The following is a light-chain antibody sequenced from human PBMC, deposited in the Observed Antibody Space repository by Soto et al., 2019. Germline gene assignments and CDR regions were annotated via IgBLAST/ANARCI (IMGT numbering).Light chain of an antibody. V-gene: IGLV2-14*03. J-gene: IGLJ1*01. CDR3: ISYTINTFYV. Sequence: QSVLPQPASVSGSPGQSITISCTGTSSDGGGSDFVSWYQQYPGKAPRLMIYDVSNRPSGVSNRFSGSKSGNTASLTISGLQAEDEADYYCISYTINTFYVFGTG. CDR2: DVS. CDR1: SSDGGGSDF.